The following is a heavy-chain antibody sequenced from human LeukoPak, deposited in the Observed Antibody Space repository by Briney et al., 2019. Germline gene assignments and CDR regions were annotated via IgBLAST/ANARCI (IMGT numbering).Heavy chain of an antibody. CDR2: IYSGGST. V-gene: IGHV3-53*01. CDR3: AKDVGVILYDY. Sequence: GGSLRLSCAASGFTVSSNYMSWVRQAPGKGLEWVSVIYSGGSTYYADSVKGRFTISRDKSKNTLYLQMNSLRAEDTAVYYCAKDVGVILYDYWGQGTLVTVSS. J-gene: IGHJ4*02. D-gene: IGHD3-10*01. CDR1: GFTVSSNY.